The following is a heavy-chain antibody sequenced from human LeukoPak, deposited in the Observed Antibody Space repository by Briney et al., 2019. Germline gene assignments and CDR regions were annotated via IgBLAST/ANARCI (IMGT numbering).Heavy chain of an antibody. CDR1: GFTFSDYW. J-gene: IGHJ4*02. D-gene: IGHD3-16*01. CDR2: ISYDGSSA. CDR3: ARRRTIGDYDY. V-gene: IGHV3-74*01. Sequence: GGSLRLSCVASGFTFSDYWMHWVRQAPGKGLMWAARISYDGSSADHADSVKGRFTISRDNAKNTLYLQMNSLRVEDTGVCYCARRRTIGDYDYWGQGTLVTVSS.